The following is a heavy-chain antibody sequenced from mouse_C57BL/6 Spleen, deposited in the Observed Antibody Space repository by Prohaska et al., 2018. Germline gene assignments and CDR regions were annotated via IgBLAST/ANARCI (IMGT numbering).Heavy chain of an antibody. CDR2: ISSGNSTI. Sequence: SAYGMHWVRQALAQGLEWVAYISSGNSTIYYADTVKGRFSISRDNAKNTLFLQITSLRAEDTAMYYCARNSYFDYWGQGTTLTSSS. J-gene: IGHJ2*01. CDR1: SAYG. CDR3: ARNSYFDY. V-gene: IGHV5-17*01.